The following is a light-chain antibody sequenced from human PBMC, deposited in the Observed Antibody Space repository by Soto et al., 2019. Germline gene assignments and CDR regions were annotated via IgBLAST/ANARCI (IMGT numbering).Light chain of an antibody. CDR1: SSNIGSNY. Sequence: QSVLTQSPSASGTPGQRVTISCSGSSSNIGSNYVYWYQQFPGAAPKLVMFVNNLRPSGVPDRFSGSKSGTSASLAISGLRPEDEADFYCAVWDDSLNGWVFGGGTKLTVL. J-gene: IGLJ3*02. V-gene: IGLV1-47*02. CDR2: VNN. CDR3: AVWDDSLNGWV.